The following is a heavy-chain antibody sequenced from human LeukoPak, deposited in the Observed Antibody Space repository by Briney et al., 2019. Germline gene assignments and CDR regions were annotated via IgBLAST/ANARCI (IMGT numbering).Heavy chain of an antibody. V-gene: IGHV4-30-4*08. Sequence: PSETLSLTCTVSGGSISSGDYYWSWIRQPPGKGLEWIGYIYYSGSTYYNPSLKSRVTISVDTSKNQFSLKLSPVTAADTAAYYCARDTYQYHFDYWGQGTLVTVSS. J-gene: IGHJ4*02. CDR2: IYYSGST. CDR1: GGSISSGDYY. CDR3: ARDTYQYHFDY. D-gene: IGHD2-2*01.